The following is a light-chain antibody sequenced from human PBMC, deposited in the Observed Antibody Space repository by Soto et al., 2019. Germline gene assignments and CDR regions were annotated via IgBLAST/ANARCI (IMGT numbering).Light chain of an antibody. CDR1: QSVSSN. Sequence: EVVMTQSPANLSVSPGERATLSCRASQSVSSNLVWYQQKPGQAPRLLIYGASTRATGIPARFSGSGSGTEFTLTISSLQSEDFAVYYCQQYNSWPPWTFGQGTKVEIK. CDR2: GAS. CDR3: QQYNSWPPWT. J-gene: IGKJ1*01. V-gene: IGKV3-15*01.